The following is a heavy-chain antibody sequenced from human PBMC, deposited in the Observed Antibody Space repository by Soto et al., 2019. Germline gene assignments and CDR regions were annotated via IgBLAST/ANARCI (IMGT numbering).Heavy chain of an antibody. J-gene: IGHJ5*02. CDR2: IYYSGST. V-gene: IGHV4-59*08. D-gene: IGHD3-3*01. CDR1: GGSISSYY. Sequence: SETLSLTCTVSGGSISSYYWSWIRQPPGKGLEWIGYIYYSGSTNYNPSLKSRVTISVDTSKNQFSLKLSSVTAADTAVYYCARGGDEDDFWSGNRWFDPWGQGTLVTVSS. CDR3: ARGGDEDDFWSGNRWFDP.